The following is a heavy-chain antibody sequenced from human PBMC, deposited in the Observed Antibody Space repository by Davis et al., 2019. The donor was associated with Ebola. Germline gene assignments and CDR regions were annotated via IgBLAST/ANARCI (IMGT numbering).Heavy chain of an antibody. Sequence: GGSLRPSCAAPGSTFSTYGMHWVRQAPGKGLEWVAVIWYDGSNKYYADSLKGRFTISRDNSKNTLYLQMNSLRAEDTAVYYCAREKGWFGELLYDGNFDYWGQGTLVTVSS. CDR2: IWYDGSNK. D-gene: IGHD3-10*01. V-gene: IGHV3-33*01. CDR1: GSTFSTYG. CDR3: AREKGWFGELLYDGNFDY. J-gene: IGHJ4*02.